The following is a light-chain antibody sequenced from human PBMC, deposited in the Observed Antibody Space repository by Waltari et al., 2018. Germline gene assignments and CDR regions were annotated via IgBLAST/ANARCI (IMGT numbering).Light chain of an antibody. CDR1: QGISSY. CDR2: AAF. J-gene: IGKJ5*01. CDR3: QQFNTYPLT. V-gene: IGKV1-9*01. Sequence: IQLTQSPSSLSASVGDRVTITCRASQGISSYLACYQQKPGKAPNLLIYAAFTLQSGFPSRFIGSVSGTDFTLTISSLQPEDFATYYCQQFNTYPLTFGQGTRLEIK.